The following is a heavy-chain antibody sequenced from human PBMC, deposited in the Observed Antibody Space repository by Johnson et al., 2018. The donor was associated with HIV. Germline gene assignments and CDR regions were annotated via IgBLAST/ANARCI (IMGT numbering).Heavy chain of an antibody. CDR3: ANDYDDYDAFDI. V-gene: IGHV3-74*01. D-gene: IGHD4-17*01. CDR1: GFTFSTNW. J-gene: IGHJ3*02. Sequence: VQLVESGGDLVQPGGSLRLSCVGSGFTFSTNWMNWVRHAPGMGLGWVSRIHSDGSSTSYSEFVKGRFTISRDNSKNTLYLQMKSLRAEDTAVYYCANDYDDYDAFDIGGQGTLVTVSS. CDR2: IHSDGSST.